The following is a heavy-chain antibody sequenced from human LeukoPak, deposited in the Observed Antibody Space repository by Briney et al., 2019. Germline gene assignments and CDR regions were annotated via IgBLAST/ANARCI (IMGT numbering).Heavy chain of an antibody. CDR2: ISGSGDST. J-gene: IGHJ6*02. V-gene: IGHV3-23*01. CDR3: AKAVNYYYYGMDV. Sequence: PGGSLRLSCEASGFSVSSNYMSWVRQAPGKGLEWVSAISGSGDSTYYADSVKGRFTISRDNSKNTLYLQMNSLRAEDTAVYYCAKAVNYYYYGMDVWGQGTTVTVSS. D-gene: IGHD4-17*01. CDR1: GFSVSSNY.